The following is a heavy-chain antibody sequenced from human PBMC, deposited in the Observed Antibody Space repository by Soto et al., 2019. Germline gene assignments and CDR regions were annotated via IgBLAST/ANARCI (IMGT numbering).Heavy chain of an antibody. D-gene: IGHD3-16*01. CDR2: INSDGSST. Sequence: EVQLVESGGGLVQPGGSLRLSCAASGFTFSSYWMHWVRQAPGKGLVWVSRINSDGSSTSYADSVKGRFTISRDNAKNTLDLQMNSLRAEDTAVYYCARVPRGSDYFDYWGQGTLVTVSS. J-gene: IGHJ4*02. CDR1: GFTFSSYW. V-gene: IGHV3-74*01. CDR3: ARVPRGSDYFDY.